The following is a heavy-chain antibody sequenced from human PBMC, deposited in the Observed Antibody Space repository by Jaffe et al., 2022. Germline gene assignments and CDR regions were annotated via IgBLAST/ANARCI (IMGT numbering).Heavy chain of an antibody. J-gene: IGHJ3*02. CDR2: IYTSGST. D-gene: IGHD7-27*01. CDR3: ARDPGRLGIPDAFDI. V-gene: IGHV4-61*02. CDR1: GGSISSGSYY. Sequence: QVQLQESGPGLVKPSQTLSLTCTVSGGSISSGSYYWSWIRQPAGKGLEWIGRIYTSGSTNYNPSLKSRVTISVDTSKNQFSLKLSSVTAADTAVYYCARDPGRLGIPDAFDIWGQGTMVTVSS.